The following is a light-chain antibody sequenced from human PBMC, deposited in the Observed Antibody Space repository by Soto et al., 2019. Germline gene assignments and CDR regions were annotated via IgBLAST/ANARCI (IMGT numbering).Light chain of an antibody. CDR2: EVS. CDR1: SSDVGGYNY. Sequence: QSALTQPASVSGSPGKSITISCTGTSSDVGGYNYVSWYQQHPGKAPKLMIYEVSNRPSGVSNRFSGSKSGNTASLTISGLQAEDEADYYCSSCASSNTHVFGTGTKLTVL. V-gene: IGLV2-14*01. CDR3: SSCASSNTHV. J-gene: IGLJ1*01.